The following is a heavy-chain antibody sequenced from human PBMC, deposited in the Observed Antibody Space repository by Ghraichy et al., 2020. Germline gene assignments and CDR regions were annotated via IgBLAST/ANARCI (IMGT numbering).Heavy chain of an antibody. V-gene: IGHV4-34*01. J-gene: IGHJ4*02. D-gene: IGHD2-21*01. CDR3: ARGSYCGGDCYFYDY. CDR2: INRSGST. Sequence: SETLSLTCAVYGGSFSGYYWSWIRQPPGKGLEWIGEINRSGSTNYNPSLKSQVTISVATSKNQFSLKLTSVTAADTAVYYCARGSYCGGDCYFYDYWGQGTLVTVSS. CDR1: GGSFSGYY.